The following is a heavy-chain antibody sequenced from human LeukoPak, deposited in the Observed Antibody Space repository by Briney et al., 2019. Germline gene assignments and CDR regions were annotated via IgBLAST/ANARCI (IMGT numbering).Heavy chain of an antibody. D-gene: IGHD1-26*01. CDR3: AKSVGPEGY. CDR1: GFTFSFYA. Sequence: PGGSLRLSCAASGFTFSFYAMSWVRQAPGKGLEWVSGISRSGNSTYYADSVKGRFSISRDNSKNTVYLQMNSLRVEDTAVYYCAKSVGPEGYWGQGILVTVSS. V-gene: IGHV3-23*01. J-gene: IGHJ4*02. CDR2: ISRSGNST.